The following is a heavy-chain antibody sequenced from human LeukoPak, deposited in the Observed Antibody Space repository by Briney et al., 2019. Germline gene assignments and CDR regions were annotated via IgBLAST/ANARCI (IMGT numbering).Heavy chain of an antibody. V-gene: IGHV1-8*03. J-gene: IGHJ6*03. CDR1: GYTFTSYG. D-gene: IGHD6-13*01. CDR3: ARARTGYSSSWYESYYYYYMDV. CDR2: MNPNSGNT. Sequence: ASVKVSCKASGYTFTSYGISWVRQAPGQGLEWMGWMNPNSGNTGYAQKFQGRVTITRNTSISTAYMELSSLRSEDTAVYYCARARTGYSSSWYESYYYYYMDVWGKGTTVTVSS.